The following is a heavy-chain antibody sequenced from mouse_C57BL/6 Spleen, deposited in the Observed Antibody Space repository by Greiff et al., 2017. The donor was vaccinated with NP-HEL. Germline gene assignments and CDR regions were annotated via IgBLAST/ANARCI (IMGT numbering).Heavy chain of an antibody. CDR1: GYTFTSYW. D-gene: IGHD2-1*01. Sequence: QVQLKQPGAELVKPGASVKLSCKASGYTFTSYWMQWVKQRPGQGLEWIGEIDPSDSYTNYNQKFKGKATLTVDTSSSTAYMQLSSLTSEDSAVYYGARGDTTVTRDYFDYWGQGTTLTVSS. J-gene: IGHJ2*01. CDR3: ARGDTTVTRDYFDY. V-gene: IGHV1-50*01. CDR2: IDPSDSYT.